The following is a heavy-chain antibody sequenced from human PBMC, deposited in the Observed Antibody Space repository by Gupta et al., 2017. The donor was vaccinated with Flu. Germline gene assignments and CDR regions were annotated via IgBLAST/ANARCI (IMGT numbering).Heavy chain of an antibody. D-gene: IGHD1-7*01. CDR1: GGSVNVFSYF. Sequence: QLRESGPRLLKPSQTLSLPCSVSGGSVNVFSYFWSWIRQHPEKGLEWIGYVHSSGNTYYNPSLRSRLMMSIDTSKNEFSLEVTSVTAADTAMYYCARRGTYYFDFWGQGALVTVSS. V-gene: IGHV4-31*03. CDR2: VHSSGNT. CDR3: ARRGTYYFDF. J-gene: IGHJ4*02.